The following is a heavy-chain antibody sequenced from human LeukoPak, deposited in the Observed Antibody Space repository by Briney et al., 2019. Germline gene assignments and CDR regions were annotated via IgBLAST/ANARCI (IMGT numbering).Heavy chain of an antibody. CDR3: ARDSSGPYYYYYYGMDV. J-gene: IGHJ6*02. CDR2: IYSGGST. D-gene: IGHD3-22*01. Sequence: GGSLRLSCAASGFTVSSNYMSWVRQAPGKGLEWVSVIYSGGSTYYADSVKGRFTISRGNSKNTLYLQMNSLRAEDTAVYYCARDSSGPYYYYYYGMDVWGQGTTVTVSS. CDR1: GFTVSSNY. V-gene: IGHV3-66*01.